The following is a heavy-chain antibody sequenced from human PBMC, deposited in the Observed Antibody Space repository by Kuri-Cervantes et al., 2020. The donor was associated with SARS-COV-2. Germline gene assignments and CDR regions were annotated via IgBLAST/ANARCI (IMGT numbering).Heavy chain of an antibody. J-gene: IGHJ4*02. D-gene: IGHD3-22*01. CDR3: AKDLYESRGYTWAY. V-gene: IGHV3-23*03. CDR2: IDNAASNT. Sequence: GESLKISCAASGLTFSTFAMGWVRQAPGKGLEWVSFIDNAASNTYYADFVKGRFTISRDSSTNMVSLQMNSLRGDDTAVYYCAKDLYESRGYTWAYWGQGTRVTVSS. CDR1: GLTFSTFA.